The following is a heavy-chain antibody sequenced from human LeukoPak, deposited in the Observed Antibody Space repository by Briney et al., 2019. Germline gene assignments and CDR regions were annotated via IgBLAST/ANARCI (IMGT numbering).Heavy chain of an antibody. CDR3: ARDRVSSSWDYYYYGMDV. V-gene: IGHV4-59*01. Sequence: PSETLSLTCTVSGGSISSYYWSWIRQPPGKGLEWIGYIYYSGSTNYNPSLKSRVTISVDTSKNQFSLKLSSVTAADMAVYYCARDRVSSSWDYYYYGMDVWGQGTTVTVSS. D-gene: IGHD6-13*01. CDR1: GGSISSYY. J-gene: IGHJ6*02. CDR2: IYYSGST.